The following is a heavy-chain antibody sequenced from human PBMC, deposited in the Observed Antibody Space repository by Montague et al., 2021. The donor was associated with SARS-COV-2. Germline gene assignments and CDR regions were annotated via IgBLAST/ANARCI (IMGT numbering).Heavy chain of an antibody. Sequence: SETLSLTCTVSGGSISSSSYYWGWIRQPPEKGLEWIGSIYYSGSTYYNSSLKSRVTISVDTSKNQSSLKMCSVTAADTAVYYCARESGSGSYLVYWGQGTLVTVSS. V-gene: IGHV4-39*01. CDR2: IYYSGST. CDR3: ARESGSGSYLVY. D-gene: IGHD3-10*01. CDR1: GGSISSSSYY. J-gene: IGHJ4*02.